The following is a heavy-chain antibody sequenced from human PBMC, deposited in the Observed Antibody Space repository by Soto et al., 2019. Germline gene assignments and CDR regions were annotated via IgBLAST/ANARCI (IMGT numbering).Heavy chain of an antibody. J-gene: IGHJ4*02. CDR3: ARHGIAMAGTKRYFDY. CDR2: IFPGDSDV. Sequence: GESLKIFCKGSGFSFTTYWIGWVRQMPGKGLEWMGIIFPGDSDVRYSPSFQGQVTISADKSISTAYLQWGSLKASDTAMYYCARHGIAMAGTKRYFDYWGQRTQVTGSS. D-gene: IGHD6-19*01. V-gene: IGHV5-51*01. CDR1: GFSFTTYW.